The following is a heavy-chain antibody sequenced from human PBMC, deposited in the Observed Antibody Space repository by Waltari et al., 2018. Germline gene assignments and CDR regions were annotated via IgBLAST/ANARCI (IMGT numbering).Heavy chain of an antibody. D-gene: IGHD3-3*01. Sequence: QVQLQESGPGLVKPSETLSLTCNVSGGAMRSYYWSWIRQAAGKGMEWIGLISTGGTTNYNPYFQTRLIMSMDTSRNQVSMTLRFVTAADTATYFCARERDFWSGYPDAFDIWGQGIQVTVSS. CDR1: GGAMRSYY. CDR3: ARERDFWSGYPDAFDI. CDR2: ISTGGTT. J-gene: IGHJ3*02. V-gene: IGHV4-4*07.